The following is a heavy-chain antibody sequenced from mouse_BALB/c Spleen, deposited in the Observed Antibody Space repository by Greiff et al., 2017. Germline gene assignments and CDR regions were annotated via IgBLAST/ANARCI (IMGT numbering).Heavy chain of an antibody. Sequence: LVESAAELARPGASVKMSCKASGYTFTSYTMHWVKQRPGQGLEWIGYINPSSGYTEYNQKFKDKTTLTADKSSSTAYMQLSSLTSEDSAVYYCARAPMITVYYYAMDYWGQGTSVTVSS. CDR3: ARAPMITVYYYAMDY. CDR1: GYTFTSYT. CDR2: INPSSGYT. D-gene: IGHD2-4*01. V-gene: IGHV1-4*02. J-gene: IGHJ4*01.